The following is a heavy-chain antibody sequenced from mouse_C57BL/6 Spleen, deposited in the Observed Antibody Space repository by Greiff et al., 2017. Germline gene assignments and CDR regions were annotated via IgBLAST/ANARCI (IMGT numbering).Heavy chain of an antibody. Sequence: QVQLKQPGAELVMPGASVKLSCKASGYTFTSYWMHWVKQRPGQGLEWIGEIDPSDSYTNYNQKFKGKSTLTVDKSSSTAYMQLSSLTSEDSAVYYCARGIPFLLLHYFDYWGQGTTLTVSS. CDR2: IDPSDSYT. CDR1: GYTFTSYW. D-gene: IGHD1-1*01. J-gene: IGHJ2*01. CDR3: ARGIPFLLLHYFDY. V-gene: IGHV1-69*01.